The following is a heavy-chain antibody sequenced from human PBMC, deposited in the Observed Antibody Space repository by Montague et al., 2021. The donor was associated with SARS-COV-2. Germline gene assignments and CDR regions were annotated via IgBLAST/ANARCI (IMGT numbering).Heavy chain of an antibody. D-gene: IGHD3-10*01. J-gene: IGHJ4*02. Sequence: ADSVKGRFTISRDNPKNTLYLQMNSLRAEDTAVYYCEKGGVWERRGLTTFDYLGQGTLVTVSS. V-gene: IGHV3-23*01. CDR3: EKGGVWERRGLTTFDY.